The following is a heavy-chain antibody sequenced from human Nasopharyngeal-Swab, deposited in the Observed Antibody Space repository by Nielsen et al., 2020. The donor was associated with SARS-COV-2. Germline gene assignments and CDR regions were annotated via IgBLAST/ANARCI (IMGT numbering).Heavy chain of an antibody. J-gene: IGHJ3*02. Sequence: GGSLRLSCAASGFTFDDYAMHWVRQAPGKGLEWVSGISWNSGSIGYADSVKGRFTISRDNAKNSLCLQMNSLRAEDTALYYCAKGWVVVVMDAFDIWGQGTMVTVSS. D-gene: IGHD3-22*01. V-gene: IGHV3-9*01. CDR1: GFTFDDYA. CDR2: ISWNSGSI. CDR3: AKGWVVVVMDAFDI.